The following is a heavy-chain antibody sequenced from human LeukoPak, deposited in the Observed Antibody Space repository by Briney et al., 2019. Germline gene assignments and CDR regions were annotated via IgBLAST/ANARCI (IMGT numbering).Heavy chain of an antibody. CDR2: IRYSGST. J-gene: IGHJ4*02. D-gene: IGHD1-1*01. CDR3: ASGFRGQLGYFAY. Sequence: SETLSLTCTVSGDSLSSYYLSWIRQPPGKGLEWTGYIRYSGSTNYNPSLKSRITISVDTSKNQFSLRLSSVTAADTALYYCASGFRGQLGYFAYWGQGTLVTVSS. V-gene: IGHV4-59*01. CDR1: GDSLSSYY.